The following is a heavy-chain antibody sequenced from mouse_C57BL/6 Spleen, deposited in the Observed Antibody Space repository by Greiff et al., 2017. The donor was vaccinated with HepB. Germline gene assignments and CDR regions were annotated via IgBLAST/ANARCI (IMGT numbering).Heavy chain of an antibody. CDR3: ARANYGNFDYYAMDY. J-gene: IGHJ4*01. CDR1: GYTFTSYR. D-gene: IGHD2-1*01. Sequence: QVQLQQPGAELVKPGASVKLSCKASGYTFTSYRMHWVKLRPGQGLEWIGMIHPNSGSTNYNEKFKSKATLTVDKSSSTAYMQLSSLTSEDSAVYYCARANYGNFDYYAMDYWGQGTSVTVSS. CDR2: IHPNSGST. V-gene: IGHV1-64*01.